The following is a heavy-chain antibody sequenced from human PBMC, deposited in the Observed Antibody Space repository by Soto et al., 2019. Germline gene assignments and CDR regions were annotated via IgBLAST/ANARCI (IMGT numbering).Heavy chain of an antibody. D-gene: IGHD2-2*02. Sequence: PVGSLRLSCAAFGFDFNKYAMTWVRQAPGKGLQWVSSITSNGDSTYYADSVKGRFTTSRDNSKNTLYLQMDSLRADDTAVFYRAKDSPSYTTSPFYFDSWGQGTLVTVSS. CDR1: GFDFNKYA. CDR3: AKDSPSYTTSPFYFDS. J-gene: IGHJ4*02. CDR2: ITSNGDST. V-gene: IGHV3-23*01.